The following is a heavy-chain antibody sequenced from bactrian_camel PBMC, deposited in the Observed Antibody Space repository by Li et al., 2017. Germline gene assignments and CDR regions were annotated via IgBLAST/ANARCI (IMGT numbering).Heavy chain of an antibody. CDR2: IRRDGGET. V-gene: IGHV3S45*01. CDR1: GHSRGSNC. CDR3: AARGPYCYTKLSVRDLTY. D-gene: IGHD2*01. J-gene: IGHJ4*01. Sequence: HVQLVESGGGSVQAGGSLRLSCKVSGHSRGSNCVGWYRLPPGREPAEREGIAAIRRDGGETYYADSVKGRFTISQDNAKNTVYLQMNSLKPEDTAMYYCAARGPYCYTKLSVRDLTYWGQGTQVTVS.